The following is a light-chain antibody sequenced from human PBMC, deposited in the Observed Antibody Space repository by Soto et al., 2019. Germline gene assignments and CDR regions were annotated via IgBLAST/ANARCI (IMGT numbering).Light chain of an antibody. CDR2: EVN. Sequence: QSALTQPPSASGSPGQSVTISCTGTSSDVGGYKYVSWYHQHPGKAPKLMIFEVNKRPSGVPDRFSGSKSGNTASLTVSGIQAEDEADYYCSSYAGINNLGVFGTGTKLTVL. CDR1: SSDVGGYKY. V-gene: IGLV2-8*01. CDR3: SSYAGINNLGV. J-gene: IGLJ1*01.